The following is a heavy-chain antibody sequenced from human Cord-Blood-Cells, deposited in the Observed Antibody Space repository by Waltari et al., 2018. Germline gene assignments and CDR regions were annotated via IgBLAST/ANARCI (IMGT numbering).Heavy chain of an antibody. Sequence: QVQLQQWGAGLLKPSETLSLTCAVYGGSFSGYYWSWIRQPPGKGLEWIGEINQSGRPNYNPALKSRVTISVDTSKNQFSLKLSSVTAADTAVYYCARGASSGYYYYYYYGMDVWGQGTTVTVSS. D-gene: IGHD3-22*01. CDR3: ARGASSGYYYYYYYGMDV. V-gene: IGHV4-34*01. J-gene: IGHJ6*02. CDR2: INQSGRP. CDR1: GGSFSGYY.